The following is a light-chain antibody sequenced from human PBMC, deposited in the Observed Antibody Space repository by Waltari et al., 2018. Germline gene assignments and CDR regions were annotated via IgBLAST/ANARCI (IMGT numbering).Light chain of an antibody. CDR3: QQYYTTLFT. CDR2: WAS. Sequence: DLVMTQSPDSLAVSLGERATINCKSSQSVLYSHDNKNYLAWYQQKPGQPPKLLISWASTRESGVPDRFSASESGTDFTLTISSLQAEDVAVYYCQQYYTTLFTFGQGTKLEIK. CDR1: QSVLYSHDNKNY. V-gene: IGKV4-1*01. J-gene: IGKJ2*01.